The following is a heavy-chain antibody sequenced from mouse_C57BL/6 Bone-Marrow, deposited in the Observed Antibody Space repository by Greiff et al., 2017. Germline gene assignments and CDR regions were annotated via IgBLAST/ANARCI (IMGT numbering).Heavy chain of an antibody. CDR1: GFTFSSYA. CDR3: ARITTVVAPFDN. Sequence: EVLLVESGGGLVKPGGSLKLSCAASGFTFSSYAMSWVRQTPEKRLEWVATISDGGSYTYYPDNVKGRFTISRDNAKNNLYLQVSHLQSEDTAMYSCARITTVVAPFDNWGQGTTLTVSS. CDR2: ISDGGSYT. J-gene: IGHJ2*01. V-gene: IGHV5-4*01. D-gene: IGHD1-1*01.